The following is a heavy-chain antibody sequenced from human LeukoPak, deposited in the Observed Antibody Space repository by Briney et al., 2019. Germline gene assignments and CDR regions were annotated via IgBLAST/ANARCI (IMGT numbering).Heavy chain of an antibody. D-gene: IGHD3-22*01. Sequence: GGSLRLSCKASGFIFSLYCMHWVRQVPGKGLVWVSRIEGGAIDTDYADFVKGRFTISRDNSNNTLYLQMNSLRAEDTALYYCAKAKITLIVVANPNSGALDIWGQGTMVTVSS. J-gene: IGHJ3*02. CDR1: GFIFSLYC. CDR3: AKAKITLIVVANPNSGALDI. CDR2: IEGGAIDT. V-gene: IGHV3-74*01.